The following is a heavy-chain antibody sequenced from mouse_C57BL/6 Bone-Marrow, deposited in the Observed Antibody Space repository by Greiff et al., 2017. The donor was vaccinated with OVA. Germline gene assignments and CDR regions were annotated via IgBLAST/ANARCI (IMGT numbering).Heavy chain of an antibody. CDR1: GYTFTSYW. Sequence: VQLQQPGAELVKPGASVKVSCKASGYTFTSYWMHWVKQRPGQGLEWIGRIHPSDSDTNYNQKFKGKGTLTVDKSSSTAYIQLSILTSDYSAVYYCAIGDHEHLRLQNAMDYWGQGTSVTVSS. CDR2: IHPSDSDT. V-gene: IGHV1-74*01. CDR3: AIGDHEHLRLQNAMDY. D-gene: IGHD3-2*02. J-gene: IGHJ4*01.